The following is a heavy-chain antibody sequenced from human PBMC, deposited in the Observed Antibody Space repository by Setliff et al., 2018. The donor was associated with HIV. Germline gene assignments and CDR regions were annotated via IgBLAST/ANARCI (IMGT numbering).Heavy chain of an antibody. V-gene: IGHV4-39*01. J-gene: IGHJ6*03. CDR2: LYYSGST. D-gene: IGHD5-12*01. CDR3: ARQGGYSGYGFYYYYYYMDV. Sequence: SETLSLTCTVSGGSISSNSYYWGWIRQPPGKGLEWIGSLYYSGSTYYNPSLKSRVTISVDTSKNQFSLKLSSVTAADTAVYYCARQGGYSGYGFYYYYYYMDVWGKGTTVTVSS. CDR1: GGSISSNSYY.